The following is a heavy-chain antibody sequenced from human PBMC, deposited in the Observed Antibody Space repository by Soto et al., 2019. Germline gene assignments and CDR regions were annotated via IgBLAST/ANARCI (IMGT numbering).Heavy chain of an antibody. Sequence: PSETLSLTCTVSGGSISSYYWSWILQPPGKGLEWIGYIYYSGSTNYNPSLKSRVTISVDTSKNQFSLKLSSVTAADTAVYYCARGGYYYDSSGYYVFDYWGQGTLVTVSS. V-gene: IGHV4-59*01. J-gene: IGHJ4*02. D-gene: IGHD3-22*01. CDR3: ARGGYYYDSSGYYVFDY. CDR1: GGSISSYY. CDR2: IYYSGST.